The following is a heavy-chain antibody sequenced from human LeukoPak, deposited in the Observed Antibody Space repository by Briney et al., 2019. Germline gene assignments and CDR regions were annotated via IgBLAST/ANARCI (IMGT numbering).Heavy chain of an antibody. V-gene: IGHV1-69*17. J-gene: IGHJ6*02. CDR1: GGTFISYA. CDR2: IIPIFGIA. CDR3: ARGPRIAVADYYYYGMDV. Sequence: SVKVSCKASGGTFISYAISWVRQAPGQGLEWMGGIIPIFGIANYAQKFQGRVTITADKSTTTAYMELSSLRSEDTAVYYFARGPRIAVADYYYYGMDVWGQGTTVTVSS. D-gene: IGHD6-19*01.